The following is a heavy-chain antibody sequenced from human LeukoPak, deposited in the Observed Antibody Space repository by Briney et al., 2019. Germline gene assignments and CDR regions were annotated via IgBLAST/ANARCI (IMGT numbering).Heavy chain of an antibody. J-gene: IGHJ4*02. V-gene: IGHV3-30*03. D-gene: IGHD4/OR15-4a*01. CDR1: GFTFSSYG. CDR2: ISYDGSNK. CDR3: ARGLSYGALDY. Sequence: GGSLRLSCAASGFTFSSYGMQWVRQAPGKGLEWVAVISYDGSNKYYADSVKGRFTISRDNSKNTLYLQMNSLRAEDTAVYYCARGLSYGALDYWGQGTLVTVSS.